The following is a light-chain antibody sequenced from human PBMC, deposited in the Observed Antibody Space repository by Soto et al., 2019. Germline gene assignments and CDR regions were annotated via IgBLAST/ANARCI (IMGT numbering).Light chain of an antibody. CDR3: KQYGSSPAT. J-gene: IGKJ1*01. CDR2: GAS. CDR1: QSVSSSY. Sequence: EIVLTQSPGTLSLSPGERATLSCRASQSVSSSYLAWYQQKPGQAPRLLIYGASSRATGIPDRFSGSGSGTDFTITISRLEPEDVAVYYCKQYGSSPATFGQGTKVEIK. V-gene: IGKV3-20*01.